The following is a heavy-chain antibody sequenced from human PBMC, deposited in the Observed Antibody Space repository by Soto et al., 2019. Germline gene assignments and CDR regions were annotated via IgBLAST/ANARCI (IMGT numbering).Heavy chain of an antibody. CDR2: ISSRSTYI. V-gene: IGHV3-21*01. CDR3: ARKGDLRTATLTKAHFDY. J-gene: IGHJ4*02. D-gene: IGHD2-8*02. CDR1: GFTFSSYT. Sequence: GSLRLSCAASGFTFSSYTLNWVRQAPGKGLEWVSSISSRSTYIYYADSVRGRFTISRDNAKSSLYLQMNSLRAEDTAVYYCARKGDLRTATLTKAHFDYWGQGTLVTVSS.